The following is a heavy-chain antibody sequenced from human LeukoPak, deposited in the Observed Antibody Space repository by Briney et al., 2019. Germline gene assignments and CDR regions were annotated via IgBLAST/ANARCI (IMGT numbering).Heavy chain of an antibody. V-gene: IGHV4-38-2*02. Sequence: PSETLSLTCTVSGYSISIGYYWGWIRQPPGKGLEWIGSIYHSGSTYYNPSLKSRVTLSVDKSKNQFSLKLSSVTAADTAVYYCARDLELGLRDRNWFDPWGQGTLVTVSS. CDR3: ARDLELGLRDRNWFDP. D-gene: IGHD1-7*01. CDR2: IYHSGST. J-gene: IGHJ5*02. CDR1: GYSISIGYY.